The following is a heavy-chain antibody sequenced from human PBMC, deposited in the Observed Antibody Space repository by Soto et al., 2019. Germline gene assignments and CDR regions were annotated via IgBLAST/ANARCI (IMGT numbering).Heavy chain of an antibody. CDR1: GYTLNTYG. CDR2: ISAHSGKS. CDR3: TRGQIYFDY. J-gene: IGHJ4*02. Sequence: QVHLVQSGAEVKKPGASVKVSCKASGYTLNTYGVHWVRQAPGRGLEWVGWISAHSGKSYYAQSFQARVTITTDTSTSTAYMDLRSLRSDDTAVYYCTRGQIYFDYWGQGTLVTVSS. V-gene: IGHV1-18*01.